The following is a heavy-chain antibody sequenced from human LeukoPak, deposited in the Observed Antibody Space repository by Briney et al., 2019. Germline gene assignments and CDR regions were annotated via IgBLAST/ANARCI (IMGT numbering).Heavy chain of an antibody. CDR3: AKDPNSNYDYVWGSFGFDY. CDR1: GFTFSSYG. V-gene: IGHV3-33*06. J-gene: IGHJ4*02. D-gene: IGHD3-16*01. Sequence: GGSLRLSCAASGFTFSSYGVHWVRQAPGKGLEWVAVIWYDGSNKYYADSVKGRFTISRDNSKNTLYLQMNSLRAEDTAVYYCAKDPNSNYDYVWGSFGFDYWGQGTLVTVSS. CDR2: IWYDGSNK.